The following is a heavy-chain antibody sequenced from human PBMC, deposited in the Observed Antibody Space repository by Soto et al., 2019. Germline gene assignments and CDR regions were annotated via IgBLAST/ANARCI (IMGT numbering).Heavy chain of an antibody. Sequence: SSETLSLTCAVYGGSFSGHYWSWIRQPPGKGLEWIGEINHSGSTNYNPSLKSRVTISVDTSKNQFSLELSAVTAADTAVYYCARGYYDSWSGKTTNWLDTWGQGTLVTVSS. CDR3: ARGYYDSWSGKTTNWLDT. CDR2: INHSGST. J-gene: IGHJ5*02. V-gene: IGHV4-34*01. D-gene: IGHD3-3*01. CDR1: GGSFSGHY.